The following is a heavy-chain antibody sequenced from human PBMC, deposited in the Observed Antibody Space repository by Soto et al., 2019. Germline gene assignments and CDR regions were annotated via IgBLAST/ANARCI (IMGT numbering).Heavy chain of an antibody. Sequence: QVQLVESGGGVVQPGRSLRLSCAASGFTFSSYAMHWVRQAPGKGLEWVAVISADGSTKYYAESVKGRFTISRDNSKNTLYLKMNSLRPEDTAMYYCAKVGGGWSYNWFDPWGQGTLVTVSS. D-gene: IGHD2-15*01. CDR1: GFTFSSYA. J-gene: IGHJ5*02. CDR2: ISADGSTK. CDR3: AKVGGGWSYNWFDP. V-gene: IGHV3-30-3*01.